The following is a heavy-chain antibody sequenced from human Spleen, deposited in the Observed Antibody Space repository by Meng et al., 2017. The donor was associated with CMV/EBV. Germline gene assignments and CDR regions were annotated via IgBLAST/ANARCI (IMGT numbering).Heavy chain of an antibody. CDR1: GFTFSSYA. CDR3: ARESSGSFVLDV. Sequence: GGSLRLSCAASGFTFSSYAMSWVRQAPGKGLEWVSAISGSGGDTYYADSVKGRFTISRDNSKSTLYLHMNGLRAEDTAVYFCARESSGSFVLDVWGQGTTVTVSS. J-gene: IGHJ6*02. D-gene: IGHD3-22*01. CDR2: ISGSGGDT. V-gene: IGHV3-23*01.